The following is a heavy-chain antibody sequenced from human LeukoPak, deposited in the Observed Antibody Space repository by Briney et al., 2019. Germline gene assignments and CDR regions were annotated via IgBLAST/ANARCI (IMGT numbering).Heavy chain of an antibody. CDR2: IKNAGIDT. CDR3: AKGAYDYIEMGYFDY. V-gene: IGHV3-74*01. CDR1: GFMFSNYY. Sequence: PGGSLRLSCVGSGFMFSNYYMYWVRQAPGKGLVWVSRIKNAGIDTIYADSVKGRFTVSRDNSKNTLYLQMNSLRAEDTAVYYCAKGAYDYIEMGYFDYWGQGTLVTVSS. J-gene: IGHJ4*02. D-gene: IGHD5-12*01.